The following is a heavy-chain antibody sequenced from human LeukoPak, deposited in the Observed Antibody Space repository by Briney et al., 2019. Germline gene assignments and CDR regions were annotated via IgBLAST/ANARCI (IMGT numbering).Heavy chain of an antibody. CDR2: IKQDGYEK. V-gene: IGHV3-7*03. D-gene: IGHD3-16*01. J-gene: IGHJ6*02. CDR1: GFTFSGYW. Sequence: GGSLRLSCAASGFTFSGYWMSWVRQTSEKGLEWVANIKQDGYEKYYVDSVKGRFTISRDNAKNSLYLQMSNLRAEDTAVYFCARGGGLDVWGQGATVTVSS. CDR3: ARGGGLDV.